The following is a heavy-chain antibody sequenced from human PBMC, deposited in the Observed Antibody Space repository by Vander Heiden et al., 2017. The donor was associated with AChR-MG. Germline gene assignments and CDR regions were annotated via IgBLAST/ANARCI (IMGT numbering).Heavy chain of an antibody. CDR1: GGSISGNS. Sequence: QVQLQESGPGLVKPSETLSLTCTVPGGSISGNSWSWIRQSPGKELEWIAYGHYSGHTHYNPSLTSRATVSVDTSKNQFSLRLTSVTAADTAIYYCARHFVSGTFPLDYWGQGTLVTVSS. J-gene: IGHJ4*02. V-gene: IGHV4-59*08. CDR2: GHYSGHT. D-gene: IGHD1-26*01. CDR3: ARHFVSGTFPLDY.